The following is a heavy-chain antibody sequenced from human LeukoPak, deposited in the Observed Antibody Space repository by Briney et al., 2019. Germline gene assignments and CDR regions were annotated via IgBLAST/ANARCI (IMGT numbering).Heavy chain of an antibody. D-gene: IGHD6-19*01. Sequence: PGGSLRLSCAASGSTFRSYCMHWVRQAPGKGLEWVAIISYDGSNKNYADSVRDRFSISRDNTKNTLYLQMNSLRSEDTAVYFCAKDGGPGSGWPGNFDLWGRGTLVTASS. CDR3: AKDGGPGSGWPGNFDL. CDR1: GSTFRSYC. CDR2: ISYDGSNK. J-gene: IGHJ2*01. V-gene: IGHV3-30*18.